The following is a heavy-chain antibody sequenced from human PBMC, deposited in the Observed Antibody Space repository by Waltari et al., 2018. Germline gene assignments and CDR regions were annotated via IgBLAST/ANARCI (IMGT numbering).Heavy chain of an antibody. J-gene: IGHJ4*02. CDR1: GYTFTSYY. D-gene: IGHD3-22*01. CDR3: ARGGHYYDSSGYDRGSFYY. Sequence: QVQLVQSGAEVKKPGASVKVSCKASGYTFTSYYMHWVRQAPGQGLEWMGIINPSGGSTSYAQKFQGRVTMTRDTSTNTVYMELSRLRSEDTAVYYCARGGHYYDSSGYDRGSFYYWGQGTLVTVSS. CDR2: INPSGGST. V-gene: IGHV1-46*01.